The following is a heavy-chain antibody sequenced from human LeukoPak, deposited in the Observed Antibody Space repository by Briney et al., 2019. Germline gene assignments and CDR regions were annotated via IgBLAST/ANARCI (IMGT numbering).Heavy chain of an antibody. CDR2: IYYSGST. J-gene: IGHJ4*02. V-gene: IGHV4-59*08. D-gene: IGHD3-22*01. CDR3: ARQPPYYYDDSGYSVYFDY. CDR1: GGSISRHY. Sequence: SETLSLTCTVSGGSISRHYWSWIRQPPGKGLEWIGYIYYSGSTNYNPSLKSRVTISVDTSKNQFSLKLSSVTAADTAVYYCARQPPYYYDDSGYSVYFDYWGQGTLVTVSS.